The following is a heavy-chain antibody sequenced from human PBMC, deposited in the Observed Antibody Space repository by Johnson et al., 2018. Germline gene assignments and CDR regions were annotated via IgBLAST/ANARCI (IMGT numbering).Heavy chain of an antibody. J-gene: IGHJ3*02. CDR2: ISYDGSNK. CDR3: AKDRAPTVPLGVTFDI. CDR1: NFTFSSYG. V-gene: IGHV3-30*18. Sequence: QVQLVESGGGVVQPGRSLRLSCAASNFTFSSYGMHWVRQAPGKGLEWVAVISYDGSNKYYAESVKGRFTISRDNSKNTLYLQMNSLRAEDTAVYYCAKDRAPTVPLGVTFDIWGQGTMVTVSS. D-gene: IGHD4-17*01.